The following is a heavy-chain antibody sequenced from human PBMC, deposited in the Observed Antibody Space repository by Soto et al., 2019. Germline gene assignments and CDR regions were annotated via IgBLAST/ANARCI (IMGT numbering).Heavy chain of an antibody. CDR1: GGSISSSSYY. D-gene: IGHD2-15*01. V-gene: IGHV4-39*01. J-gene: IGHJ4*02. CDR3: ARHSLGYSYFDY. CDR2: IYYSGST. Sequence: SETLSLTCTVSGGSISSSSYYWGWIRQPPGKGLEWIGSIYYSGSTYYNPSLKSRVTISVDTSKNQFSLKLSSVTAADTAVYYCARHSLGYSYFDYWGQGTLVTVSS.